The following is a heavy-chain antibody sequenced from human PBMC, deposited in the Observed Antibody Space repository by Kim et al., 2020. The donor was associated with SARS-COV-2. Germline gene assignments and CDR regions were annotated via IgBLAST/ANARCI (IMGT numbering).Heavy chain of an antibody. J-gene: IGHJ6*01. V-gene: IGHV3-74*01. D-gene: IGHD4-17*01. CDR3: PREISPYDDYLLHYYYYG. CDR1: GSTFSSYW. CDR2: TNSWGSST. Sequence: GGSLRLSCAASGSTFSSYWIHWVRHAPGKELVWGSRTNSWGSSTSYADSVQGLFAISRDNAKNTLYLQMNSPSAADTVVYYCPREISPYDDYLLHYYYYG.